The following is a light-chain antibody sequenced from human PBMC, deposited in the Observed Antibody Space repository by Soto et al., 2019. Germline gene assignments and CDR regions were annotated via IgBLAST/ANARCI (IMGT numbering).Light chain of an antibody. CDR1: QSVSSSY. Sequence: RVMTQSPATLSVSPWEIATLSCRAIQSVSSSYLAWYQRKPGQAPRLLIYRVSSRATGVPDRFSGSGSGTDYTLTISRLEPEDFAVYYCQQYGNLPLTFGGGTKVDIK. CDR2: RVS. CDR3: QQYGNLPLT. J-gene: IGKJ4*01. V-gene: IGKV3-20*01.